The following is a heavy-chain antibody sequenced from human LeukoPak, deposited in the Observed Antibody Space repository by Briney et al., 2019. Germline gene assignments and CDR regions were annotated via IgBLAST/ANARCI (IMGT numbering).Heavy chain of an antibody. Sequence: PGGSLRLSCAASGFSFSGFGMHWVRQASGKGLELVACIQYDGNARYYADSVKGRFTISRDNSKNTLYLEMNSLRPEDTALYYCAKDERLSGTNAGTLLDYWGQGTLVRVSS. CDR1: GFSFSGFG. CDR3: AKDERLSGTNAGTLLDY. J-gene: IGHJ4*02. V-gene: IGHV3-30*02. CDR2: IQYDGNAR. D-gene: IGHD2-8*01.